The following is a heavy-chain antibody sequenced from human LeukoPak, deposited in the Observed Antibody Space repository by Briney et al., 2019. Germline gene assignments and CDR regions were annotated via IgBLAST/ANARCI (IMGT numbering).Heavy chain of an antibody. CDR1: GYTFTNYG. Sequence: ASVKVSCKASGYTFTNYGINWVRQAPGQGLEWMGWINSYNGKTNYSQTFQDRVTMTTDTSTSTAYMELGSLRYDDTAVYYCTRVPELPDYWGQGTLVTVSS. V-gene: IGHV1-18*01. CDR3: TRVPELPDY. J-gene: IGHJ4*02. D-gene: IGHD2-15*01. CDR2: INSYNGKT.